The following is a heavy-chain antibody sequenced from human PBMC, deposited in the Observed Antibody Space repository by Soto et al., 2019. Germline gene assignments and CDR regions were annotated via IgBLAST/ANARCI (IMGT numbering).Heavy chain of an antibody. CDR3: ASDRPIVATNFDY. Sequence: GGSLRLSCAASGFTFSSYSMNWVRQAPGKGLEWVSYISSSSSTIYYADSVKGRFTISRDNAKNSLYLQMNSLRAEDTSVYYCASDRPIVATNFDYWGQGTLVTVSS. D-gene: IGHD5-12*01. V-gene: IGHV3-48*01. CDR2: ISSSSSTI. CDR1: GFTFSSYS. J-gene: IGHJ4*02.